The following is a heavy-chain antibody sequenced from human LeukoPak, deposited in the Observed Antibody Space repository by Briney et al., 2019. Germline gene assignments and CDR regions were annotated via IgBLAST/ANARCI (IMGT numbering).Heavy chain of an antibody. J-gene: IGHJ4*02. V-gene: IGHV3-48*04. Sequence: GGSLRLSCAASGFTFSSYGMHWVRQAPGKGLEWVSYISSSGSTIYYADSVKGRFTISRDNAKNSLYLQMNSLRAEDTAVYYCARTWIQLWLRGPFDYWGQGTLVTVSS. CDR1: GFTFSSYG. D-gene: IGHD5-18*01. CDR2: ISSSGSTI. CDR3: ARTWIQLWLRGPFDY.